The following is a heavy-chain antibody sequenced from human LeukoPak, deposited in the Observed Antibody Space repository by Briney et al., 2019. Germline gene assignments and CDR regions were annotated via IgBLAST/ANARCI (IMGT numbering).Heavy chain of an antibody. D-gene: IGHD3-22*01. J-gene: IGHJ5*02. CDR2: IYYSGST. V-gene: IGHV4-59*01. CDR3: ARAATYYYDSSGYSTFDP. CDR1: GGSISSYY. Sequence: SETLSLTCTVSGGSISSYYWSWIRQPPGKGLEWIGYIYYSGSTNYNPSLKSRVTISVATSKNQFSLKLSSVTAADTAVYYCARAATYYYDSSGYSTFDPWGQGTLVTVSS.